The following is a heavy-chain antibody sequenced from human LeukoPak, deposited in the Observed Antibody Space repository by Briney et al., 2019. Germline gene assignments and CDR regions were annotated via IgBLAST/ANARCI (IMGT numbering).Heavy chain of an antibody. V-gene: IGHV3-9*03. D-gene: IGHD6-13*01. CDR1: GFTFNDYA. CDR3: AKEGSSWSTFDY. Sequence: PGGSLRLSCATSGFTFNDYAMYWVRQAPGKGLEWDSGISWNSRSIAYADSVKGRFTISRDNAKNSLYLQMNSLRAEDMALYYCAKEGSSWSTFDYWGQGTLVTVSS. CDR2: ISWNSRSI. J-gene: IGHJ4*02.